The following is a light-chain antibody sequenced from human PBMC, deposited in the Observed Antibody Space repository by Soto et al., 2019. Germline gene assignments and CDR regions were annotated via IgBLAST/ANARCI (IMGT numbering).Light chain of an antibody. CDR2: SND. CDR3: AAWDGSLNGYV. Sequence: SVLTQPPAASGTPGQGVTISCSGSSSNIGSNTVNWYQQLPGTAPKLLIYSNDQRPSGVPDRFSGSKSGTSASLAISGLQSEDAADYYCAAWDGSLNGYVFGTGTKVTVL. CDR1: SSNIGSNT. J-gene: IGLJ1*01. V-gene: IGLV1-44*01.